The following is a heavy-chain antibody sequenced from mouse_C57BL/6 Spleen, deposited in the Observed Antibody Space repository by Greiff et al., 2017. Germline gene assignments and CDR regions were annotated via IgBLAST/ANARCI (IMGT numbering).Heavy chain of an antibody. CDR1: GYTFTSYW. Sequence: QVQLQQPGAELVKPGASVKLSCKASGYTFTSYWMQWVKQRPGQGLEWIGEIDPSDSYTNYNQKFKGKATLTVDTSSSTAYMQLSSLTSEDSAVYYCARSGDKAMDYWGQGTSGTVSS. D-gene: IGHD3-3*01. CDR2: IDPSDSYT. J-gene: IGHJ4*01. V-gene: IGHV1-50*01. CDR3: ARSGDKAMDY.